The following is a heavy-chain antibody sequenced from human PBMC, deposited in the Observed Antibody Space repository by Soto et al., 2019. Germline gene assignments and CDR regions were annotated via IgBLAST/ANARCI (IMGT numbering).Heavy chain of an antibody. CDR3: ASHYRRRGWEWATEPLFDF. D-gene: IGHD6-19*01. V-gene: IGHV4-59*01. CDR1: GGSISSYY. CDR2: IYYSGST. J-gene: IGHJ4*02. Sequence: QVQLQESGPGLVKPSEILSLTCTVSGGSISSYYWSWIRQPPGKGLEWIGYIYYSGSTNYNPSLKSRVTISVDTPKNQFSLKLSSVTAADTAVYYCASHYRRRGWEWATEPLFDFWGQGTLVTVS.